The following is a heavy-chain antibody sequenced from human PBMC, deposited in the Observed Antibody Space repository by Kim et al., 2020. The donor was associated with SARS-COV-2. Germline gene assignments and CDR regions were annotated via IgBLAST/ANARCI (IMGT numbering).Heavy chain of an antibody. CDR3: ARVIIGRSSWYRGSFDY. J-gene: IGHJ4*02. CDR2: INPNSGGT. Sequence: ASVKVSCKASGYTFTGYYMHWVRQAPGQGLEWMGWINPNSGGTNYAQKFQGRVTMTRDTSISTAYMELSRLRSDDTAVYYCARVIIGRSSWYRGSFDYWGQGTLVTVSS. V-gene: IGHV1-2*02. D-gene: IGHD6-13*01. CDR1: GYTFTGYY.